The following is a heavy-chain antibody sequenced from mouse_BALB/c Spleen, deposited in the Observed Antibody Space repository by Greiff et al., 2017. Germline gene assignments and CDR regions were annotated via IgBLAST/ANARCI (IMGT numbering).Heavy chain of an antibody. V-gene: IGHV2-9*02. Sequence: QVQLKESGPGLVAPSQSLSITCTVSGFSLTSYGVYWVRQPPGKGLEWLGVIWAGGSTNYNSALMSRLSISKDNSKSQVFLKMNSLQTDDTAMYYCARDNYDYDGGFHFDYWGQGTTLTVSS. CDR1: GFSLTSYG. D-gene: IGHD2-4*01. J-gene: IGHJ2*01. CDR3: ARDNYDYDGGFHFDY. CDR2: IWAGGST.